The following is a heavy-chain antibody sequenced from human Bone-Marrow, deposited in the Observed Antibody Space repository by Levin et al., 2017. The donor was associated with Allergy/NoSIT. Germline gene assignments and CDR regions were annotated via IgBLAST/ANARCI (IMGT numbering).Heavy chain of an antibody. CDR3: AREDGIAAAGRARTHYYYYGMDV. CDR1: GGTFSSYA. D-gene: IGHD6-13*01. V-gene: IGHV1-69*13. CDR2: IIPIFGTA. Sequence: ASVKVSCKASGGTFSSYAISWVRQAPGQGLEWMGGIIPIFGTANYAQKFQGRVTITADESTSTAYMELSSLRSEDTAVYYCAREDGIAAAGRARTHYYYYGMDVWGQGTTVTVSS. J-gene: IGHJ6*02.